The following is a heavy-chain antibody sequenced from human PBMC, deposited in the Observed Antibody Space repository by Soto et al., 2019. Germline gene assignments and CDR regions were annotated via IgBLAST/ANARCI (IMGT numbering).Heavy chain of an antibody. J-gene: IGHJ6*02. D-gene: IGHD2-2*01. Sequence: ASVKVSCKASGYTFTGYYMHWVRQAPGQGLEWMGWINPNSGGTNYAQKFQGWVTMTRDTSISTAYMELSRLRSDDTAVYYCARERGCSSTSCYWNDYYYYGMDVCGQGTTVTGSS. CDR2: INPNSGGT. CDR3: ARERGCSSTSCYWNDYYYYGMDV. CDR1: GYTFTGYY. V-gene: IGHV1-2*04.